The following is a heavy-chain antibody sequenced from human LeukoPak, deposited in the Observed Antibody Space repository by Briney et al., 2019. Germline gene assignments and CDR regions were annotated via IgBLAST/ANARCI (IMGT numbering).Heavy chain of an antibody. D-gene: IGHD3-3*01. CDR2: ISYDGSNK. CDR1: GFTFSSYA. Sequence: GGSLRLSCAASGFTFSSYAMHWVRQAPGKGLEWVAVISYDGSNKYYADSVKGRFTISRDNSKNTLYLQMNSLRAEDTAVYYCAREIRITIFGVVKDYYYMDVWGKGTTVTVSS. V-gene: IGHV3-30-3*01. J-gene: IGHJ6*03. CDR3: AREIRITIFGVVKDYYYMDV.